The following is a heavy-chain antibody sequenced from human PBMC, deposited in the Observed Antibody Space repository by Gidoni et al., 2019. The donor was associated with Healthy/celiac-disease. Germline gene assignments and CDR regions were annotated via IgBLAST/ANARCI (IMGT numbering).Heavy chain of an antibody. Sequence: EVQLLESGGGLVQPGGSLRLSCAASGFTFSSSAMSWVRQAPGKGLEWVSAISGSGGSTYYADSVKGRFTISRDNSKNTLYLQMNSLRAEDTAVYYCAKAHRRITMIVVVNTFDYWGQGTLVTVSS. CDR3: AKAHRRITMIVVVNTFDY. D-gene: IGHD3-22*01. J-gene: IGHJ4*02. V-gene: IGHV3-23*01. CDR1: GFTFSSSA. CDR2: ISGSGGST.